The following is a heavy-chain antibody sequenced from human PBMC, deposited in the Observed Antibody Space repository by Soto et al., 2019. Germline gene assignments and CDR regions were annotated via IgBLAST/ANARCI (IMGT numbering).Heavy chain of an antibody. D-gene: IGHD3-3*01. Sequence: GGSLRLSCAASGYTFSNYVMYWVRQAPGKGLECVAVISDDGATIQYADSVKGRFTISRDNSKNTLHLQMNGLRAEDTAVYFCAILDYWGQGTLVTVSS. V-gene: IGHV3-30*03. CDR2: ISDDGATI. J-gene: IGHJ4*02. CDR3: AILDY. CDR1: GYTFSNYV.